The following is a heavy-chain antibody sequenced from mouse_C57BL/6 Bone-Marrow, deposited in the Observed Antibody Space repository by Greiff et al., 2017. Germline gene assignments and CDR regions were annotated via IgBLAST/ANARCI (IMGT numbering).Heavy chain of an antibody. D-gene: IGHD2-3*01. Sequence: DVKLVESGGDLVKPGGSLKLSCAASGFTFSSYGMSWVRQTPDKRLEWVATISSGGSYTYYPDSVKGRFTISRDNAKNTLYLQMSSLKSEDTAMYYCARQGWLLRDAMDYWGQGTSVTVSS. V-gene: IGHV5-6*02. CDR1: GFTFSSYG. CDR2: ISSGGSYT. CDR3: ARQGWLLRDAMDY. J-gene: IGHJ4*01.